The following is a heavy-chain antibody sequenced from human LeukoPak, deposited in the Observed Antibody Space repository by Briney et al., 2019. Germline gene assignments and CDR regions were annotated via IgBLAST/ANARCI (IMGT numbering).Heavy chain of an antibody. J-gene: IGHJ4*02. CDR1: GLTFSSHW. D-gene: IGHD3-22*01. Sequence: GGSLRLSCAASGLTFSSHWMHWVRQAPGKGLVWVSRITNDGSSTTYADSVKGRFTISRDTSKHTLYLQMSSLRAEDTAVYFCARDDDTTGRYSRFDYWGQGTLVTVSS. CDR3: ARDDDTTGRYSRFDY. V-gene: IGHV3-74*01. CDR2: ITNDGSST.